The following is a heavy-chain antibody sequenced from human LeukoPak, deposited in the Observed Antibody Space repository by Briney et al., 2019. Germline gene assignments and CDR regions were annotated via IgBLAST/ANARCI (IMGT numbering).Heavy chain of an antibody. J-gene: IGHJ4*02. D-gene: IGHD3-10*01. CDR1: GYTFTTYE. CDR2: MNPNSGNT. Sequence: ASVKVSCKASGYTFTTYEIHWVRQATGQGLEWMGWMNPNSGNTAYVQKFQGRLTFTRTTSINTAYMELSSLRSDDTAVYYCARASPLYYYGSGSSQIPSDYWGQGTLVTVSS. CDR3: ARASPLYYYGSGSSQIPSDY. V-gene: IGHV1-8*03.